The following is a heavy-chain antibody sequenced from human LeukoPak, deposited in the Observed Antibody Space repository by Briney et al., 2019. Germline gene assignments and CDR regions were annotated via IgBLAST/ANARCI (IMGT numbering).Heavy chain of an antibody. CDR3: ARDQDTVVVPAAMRGSDFYYYGMDV. Sequence: GGSLRLSCAASGFTFTSYWMSWVRQAPGKGLEWVANIKQDGSEKYYVDSVKGRFTISRDNAKNSLYLQMNSLRAEDTAVYYCARDQDTVVVPAAMRGSDFYYYGMDVWGQGTTVTVSS. CDR1: GFTFTSYW. D-gene: IGHD2-2*01. CDR2: IKQDGSEK. J-gene: IGHJ6*02. V-gene: IGHV3-7*01.